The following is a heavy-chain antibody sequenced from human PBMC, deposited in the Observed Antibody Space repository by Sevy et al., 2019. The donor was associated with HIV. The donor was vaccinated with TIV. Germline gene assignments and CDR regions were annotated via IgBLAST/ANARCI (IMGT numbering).Heavy chain of an antibody. D-gene: IGHD3-16*01. Sequence: GGSLRLSCAASGFTFSSYAMSWVRQAPGKGLEWVSAISGSGGSTYYADSGKGRFTISRDNSKNTLYLQMNSLRAEDTAVYYCAKKGLERIGGYYYYYMDVWGKGTTVTVSS. J-gene: IGHJ6*03. CDR2: ISGSGGST. CDR3: AKKGLERIGGYYYYYMDV. V-gene: IGHV3-23*01. CDR1: GFTFSSYA.